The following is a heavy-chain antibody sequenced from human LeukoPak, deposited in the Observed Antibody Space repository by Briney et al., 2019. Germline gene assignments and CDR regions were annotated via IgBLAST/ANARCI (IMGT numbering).Heavy chain of an antibody. D-gene: IGHD1-26*01. J-gene: IGHJ4*02. CDR2: ISGSGST. V-gene: IGHV3-23*01. CDR1: GITFGSYA. Sequence: GGSLRLSCAASGITFGSYAMNWVRQAPGKGLEWVSGISGSGSTYYADSVKGRFTISRDNSKNTLYLQMNSLRAEDTAVYYCAKDRSAARVGATPTYYFDYWGQGTLVTVSS. CDR3: AKDRSAARVGATPTYYFDY.